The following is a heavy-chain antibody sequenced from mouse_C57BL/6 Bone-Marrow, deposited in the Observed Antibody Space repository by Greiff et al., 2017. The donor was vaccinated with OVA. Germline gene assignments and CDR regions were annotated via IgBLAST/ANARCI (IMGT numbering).Heavy chain of an antibody. CDR2: IYPGDGDT. CDR3: ARHEDGYYASYFDY. Sequence: QVQLQQSGPELVKPGASVKISCKASGYAFSSSWMNWVKQRPGKGLEWIGRIYPGDGDTNYTGKFKGKATLTADKSSRTAYMQLSSLTSEDSAVYCCARHEDGYYASYFDYWGQGTTLTLSS. CDR1: GYAFSSSW. V-gene: IGHV1-82*01. J-gene: IGHJ2*01. D-gene: IGHD2-3*01.